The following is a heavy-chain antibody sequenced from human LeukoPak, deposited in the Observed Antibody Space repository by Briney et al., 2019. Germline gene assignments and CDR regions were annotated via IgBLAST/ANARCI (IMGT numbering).Heavy chain of an antibody. D-gene: IGHD3-22*01. CDR1: GFTFSSYT. J-gene: IGHJ4*02. V-gene: IGHV3-21*01. CDR2: IRSSSSYI. Sequence: PGGALRLSYAASGFTFSSYTMNWVLQARGKGLESVSSIRSSSSYIYYADSVKGRFTISRDNAQNSLYLQMDSLRVDDTAVYYCAKSSLHYYDSGRYYYVDYWGRGTLVTVSS. CDR3: AKSSLHYYDSGRYYYVDY.